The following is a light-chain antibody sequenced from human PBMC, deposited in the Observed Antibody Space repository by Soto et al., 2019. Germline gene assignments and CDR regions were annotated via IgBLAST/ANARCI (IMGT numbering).Light chain of an antibody. J-gene: IGLJ1*01. Sequence: QSALTQPVSVSGSPGQSITISCVGTSSDIGNSNYVSWYQQHPGKAPKLMIYGVSNRPSGVSNRFSGSKSDNTASLTISGLQAEDEADYFCYSSRSSSSTFYVFGTGTKLTVL. CDR3: YSSRSSSSTFYV. V-gene: IGLV2-14*03. CDR1: SSDIGNSNY. CDR2: GVS.